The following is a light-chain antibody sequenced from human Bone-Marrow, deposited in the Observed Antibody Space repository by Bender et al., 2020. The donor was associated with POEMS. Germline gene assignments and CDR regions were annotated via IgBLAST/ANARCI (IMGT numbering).Light chain of an antibody. CDR1: SSNIGAHA. V-gene: IGLV1-44*01. CDR2: SSH. CDR3: AVWDDSLNGWV. J-gene: IGLJ3*02. Sequence: QSVLTQPPSASGTPGQRVTISCSGGSSNIGAHAVNWYQHLPGTAPKLLIYSSHRRPSEVPDRFSGSRSGTSASLAIGGLQSEDEADYYCAVWDDSLNGWVVVGGTKLTVL.